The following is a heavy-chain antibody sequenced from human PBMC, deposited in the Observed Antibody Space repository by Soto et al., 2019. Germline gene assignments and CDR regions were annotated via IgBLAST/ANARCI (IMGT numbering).Heavy chain of an antibody. J-gene: IGHJ4*02. D-gene: IGHD3-9*01. CDR2: IYYSGTT. CDR3: ARLPSTGLVIMDY. Sequence: PSETLSLTCAVSGGSMSSGDNYWSWIRQHPGKGLEWIGYIYYSGTTYYNPSLKSRVTISVDTSKNQFSLKLSSVTAADTAVYYCARLPSTGLVIMDYWGQGTLVTVSS. V-gene: IGHV4-31*11. CDR1: GGSMSSGDNY.